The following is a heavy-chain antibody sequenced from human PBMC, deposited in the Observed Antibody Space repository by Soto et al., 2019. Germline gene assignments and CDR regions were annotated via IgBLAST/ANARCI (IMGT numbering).Heavy chain of an antibody. V-gene: IGHV4-34*01. Sequence: PSETLSLTCAVYGGSFGGYYWSWIRQPPGKGLEWIGEINHSGSTNYNPSLKSRVTISVDTSKNQFSLKLSSVTAADTAVYYCARGSGYCTNGVCYPTQGGGYCSGGSCYSFDYWGQGTLVTVSS. D-gene: IGHD2-15*01. J-gene: IGHJ4*02. CDR2: INHSGST. CDR3: ARGSGYCTNGVCYPTQGGGYCSGGSCYSFDY. CDR1: GGSFGGYY.